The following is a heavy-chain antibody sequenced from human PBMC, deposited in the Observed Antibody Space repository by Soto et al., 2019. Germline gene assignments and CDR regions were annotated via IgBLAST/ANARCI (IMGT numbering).Heavy chain of an antibody. V-gene: IGHV3-30*03. CDR2: ISYDGRNK. CDR3: PPPPMTTMS. Sequence: QVQLVESGGGVVQPGRSLRLSCAASGFSYSSYDMHWVRQAPGKGLEWVAVISYDGRNKYYADSLKGRFTICRDNSKNTLYLQMNSLRAADTAVYCCPPPPMTTMSWGQGTLVTVPS. CDR1: GFSYSSYD. D-gene: IGHD4-4*01. J-gene: IGHJ5*02.